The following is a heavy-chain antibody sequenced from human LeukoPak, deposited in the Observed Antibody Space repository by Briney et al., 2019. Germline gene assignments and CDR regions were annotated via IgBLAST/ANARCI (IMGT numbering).Heavy chain of an antibody. CDR1: GYSFPNFW. Sequence: GESLKISCKASGYSFPNFWIGWVRQMPGRGLEWMAIIYPGDSDARYSPSFQGQVTISADKSISTAYLQWSSLEASDTAMYYARLGSRHGYNWGDLWGQGTLVSVSS. D-gene: IGHD5-24*01. CDR2: IYPGDSDA. CDR3: ARLGSRHGYNWGDL. V-gene: IGHV5-51*01. J-gene: IGHJ5*02.